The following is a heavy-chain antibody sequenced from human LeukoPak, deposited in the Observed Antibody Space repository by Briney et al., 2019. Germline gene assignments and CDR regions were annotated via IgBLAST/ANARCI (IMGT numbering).Heavy chain of an antibody. CDR2: ISSSSSYI. J-gene: IGHJ3*02. CDR3: ARERKVVPAAKDAFDI. D-gene: IGHD2-2*01. Sequence: PGGSLRLSCAASGFTFSSYSMNWVRQAPGKGLEWVSSISSSSSYIYYADSVKGRFTISRDNANNSLYLQMNSLRAEDTAVYYCARERKVVPAAKDAFDIWGQGTMVTVSS. V-gene: IGHV3-21*01. CDR1: GFTFSSYS.